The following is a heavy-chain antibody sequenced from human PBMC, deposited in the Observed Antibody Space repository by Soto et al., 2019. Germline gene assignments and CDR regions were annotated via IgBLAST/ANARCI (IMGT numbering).Heavy chain of an antibody. Sequence: VQLVESGGGVVQPGRSLRLSCAASGFTFSSYGMHWVRQAPGKGLEWVAVISYDGSNKYYADSVKGRFTISRDNSKNTLYLQMNSLRAEDTAVYYCAKASITMIVVHNWFEPWGQGTLVTVSS. J-gene: IGHJ5*02. D-gene: IGHD3-22*01. V-gene: IGHV3-30*18. CDR3: AKASITMIVVHNWFEP. CDR2: ISYDGSNK. CDR1: GFTFSSYG.